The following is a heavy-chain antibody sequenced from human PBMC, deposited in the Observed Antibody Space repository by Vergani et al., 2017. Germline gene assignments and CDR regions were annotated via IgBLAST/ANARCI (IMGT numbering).Heavy chain of an antibody. D-gene: IGHD2-15*01. Sequence: QMQLVQSGAEVKKTGSSVKVSCKASGYTFTYRYLHWVRQAPGQGLEWMGRIIPILGIANYAQKFQGRVTITADKSTSTAYMELSSLRSEDTAVYYCARVASGYYYYGMDVWGQGTTVTVSS. V-gene: IGHV1-69*09. CDR3: ARVASGYYYYGMDV. CDR2: IIPILGIA. J-gene: IGHJ6*02. CDR1: GYTFTYRY.